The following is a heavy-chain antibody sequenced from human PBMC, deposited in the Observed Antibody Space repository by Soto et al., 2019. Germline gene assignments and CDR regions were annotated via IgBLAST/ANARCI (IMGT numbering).Heavy chain of an antibody. V-gene: IGHV3-72*01. CDR2: TRNKANSYTT. D-gene: IGHD3-10*01. Sequence: PGGSLRLSCAASGFTFSDHYMDWVRQAPGKGLEWVGRTRNKANSYTTEYAASVKGRFTISRDDSKNSLYLQMNSLKTEDTAVYYCAREGVYYYGSGSYYNYYYYGMDVWGQGTTGTVSS. CDR3: AREGVYYYGSGSYYNYYYYGMDV. CDR1: GFTFSDHY. J-gene: IGHJ6*02.